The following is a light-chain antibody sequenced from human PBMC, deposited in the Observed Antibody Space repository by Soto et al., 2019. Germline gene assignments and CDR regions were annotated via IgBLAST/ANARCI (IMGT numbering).Light chain of an antibody. J-gene: IGKJ2*01. CDR1: QSVFYSSTNKNY. Sequence: DIVMTQSPDSLAVSLGERATINCKSSQSVFYSSTNKNYLAWYQQKPGQPPNLLISWASTRKSGVPDRFSGSGSGTDFTLTVSNLQAEDVAVYYCQQYYSTPRTFGQGTKLEIK. CDR2: WAS. V-gene: IGKV4-1*01. CDR3: QQYYSTPRT.